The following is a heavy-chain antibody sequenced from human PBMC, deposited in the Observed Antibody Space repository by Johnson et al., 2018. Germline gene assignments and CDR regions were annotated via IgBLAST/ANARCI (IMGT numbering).Heavy chain of an antibody. Sequence: QVQLQQSGGGVVQPGRSLRLSCAASEFTFSSYGMHWVRQAPGKGLEWVAVISYDGSNKYYADSVKGRITISRDNSKNTLYLQMNSLRAEDTAVYYCAKPYYDDSSGYLDVWGQGTTVTVSS. CDR2: ISYDGSNK. J-gene: IGHJ6*02. CDR1: EFTFSSYG. V-gene: IGHV3-30*18. D-gene: IGHD3-22*01. CDR3: AKPYYDDSSGYLDV.